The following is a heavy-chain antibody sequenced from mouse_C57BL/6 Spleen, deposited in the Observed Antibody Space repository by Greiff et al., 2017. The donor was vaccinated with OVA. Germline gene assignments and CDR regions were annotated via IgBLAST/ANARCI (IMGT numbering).Heavy chain of an antibody. D-gene: IGHD1-1*01. CDR1: GYTFTSYW. V-gene: IGHV1-69*01. CDR2: IDPSDSYT. CDR3: ARNPTGVASDFDY. Sequence: QVQLQQPGAELVMPGASVKLSCKASGYTFTSYWMHWVKQRPGPGLEWIGEIDPSDSYTNYHQQFKGKSTLTVDNSSSTAYMQLSILTARDTAVDYCARNPTGVASDFDYWGQGTTLTVSS. J-gene: IGHJ2*01.